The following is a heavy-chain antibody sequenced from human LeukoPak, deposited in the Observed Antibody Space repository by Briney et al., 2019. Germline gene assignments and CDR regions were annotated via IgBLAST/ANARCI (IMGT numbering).Heavy chain of an antibody. V-gene: IGHV4-59*01. CDR1: GRSISSYY. D-gene: IGHD1-26*01. CDR3: ARGPRSGTYWAFDY. CDR2: VYYSGST. J-gene: IGHJ4*02. Sequence: SETLSLTCTVSGRSISSYYWSWIRQPPGKGLEWIGYVYYSGSTSYNPSLKSRVTISVDTSKNQFSLKLSSVTAADAAVYYCARGPRSGTYWAFDYWGRGTLVTVSS.